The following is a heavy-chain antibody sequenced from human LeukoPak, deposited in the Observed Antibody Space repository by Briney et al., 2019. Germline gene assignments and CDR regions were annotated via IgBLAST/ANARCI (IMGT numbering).Heavy chain of an antibody. CDR2: ISSNGGST. J-gene: IGHJ4*02. Sequence: PGGSLRLSCAASGFTFSSYAMHWVRQAPGKGLEYVSAISSNGGSTYYANSVKGRFTISRGNSKNTLYLQMNSLRAEDTAVYYCAKKLLIYSYGMDWGQGTLVTVSS. CDR3: AKKLLIYSYGMD. D-gene: IGHD5-18*01. V-gene: IGHV3-64*01. CDR1: GFTFSSYA.